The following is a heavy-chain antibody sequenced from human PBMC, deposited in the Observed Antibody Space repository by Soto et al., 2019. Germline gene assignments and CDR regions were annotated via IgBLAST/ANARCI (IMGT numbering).Heavy chain of an antibody. CDR3: ARTLPTLWSGYYYYYYYGMDV. J-gene: IGHJ6*02. D-gene: IGHD3-3*01. Sequence: ASVKVSCKACRDTFTGYYMYWVRQDPGQGLEWMGWINPNSGGTNYAQKFQGWVTMTRDTSISTAYVELSRLRSDDTAVYYCARTLPTLWSGYYYYYYYGMDVWGQGTTVTVSS. V-gene: IGHV1-2*04. CDR1: RDTFTGYY. CDR2: INPNSGGT.